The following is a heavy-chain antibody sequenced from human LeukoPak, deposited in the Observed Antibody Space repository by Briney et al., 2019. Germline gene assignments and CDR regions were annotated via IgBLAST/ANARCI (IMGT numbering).Heavy chain of an antibody. V-gene: IGHV3-23*01. CDR2: ITGSGGNT. D-gene: IGHD3-9*01. Sequence: GGALILPCAASGCPFSNYAMRWVRQAPGRGLEGVSAITGSGGNTYYADSVKGRFTISRDNSKNTVFLQMNSLRAEDTAVYYCAKWGDYDVLTGYYVSDYWGQGTLVTVSS. CDR1: GCPFSNYA. J-gene: IGHJ4*02. CDR3: AKWGDYDVLTGYYVSDY.